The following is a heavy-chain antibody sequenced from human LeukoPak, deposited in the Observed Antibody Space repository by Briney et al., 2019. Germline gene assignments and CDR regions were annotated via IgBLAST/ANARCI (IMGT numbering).Heavy chain of an antibody. J-gene: IGHJ4*02. Sequence: GGSLRLSCAASGFTFSNAYMNWVRQAPGKGLEWVGPIKAKTDGKTTEYAATVKDRFSISRDDSKSMMYLQMNSLKTEDTDVYYCITPLPYSAQGGQGTLVTVSS. V-gene: IGHV3-15*07. CDR2: IKAKTDGKTT. D-gene: IGHD2-21*01. CDR1: GFTFSNAY. CDR3: ITPLPYSAQ.